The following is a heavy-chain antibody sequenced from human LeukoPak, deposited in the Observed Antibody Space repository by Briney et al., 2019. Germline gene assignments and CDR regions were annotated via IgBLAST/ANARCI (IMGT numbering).Heavy chain of an antibody. CDR1: GFTFINYA. Sequence: PGASLRLSCAASGFTFINYAMNWVRQAPGGGLEWVSSITGRGRDTYRADPVKARFTISRDNYKNTLYLQMISLRAEDTAIYYCAKGAREDCSGSICYPFDYWGQGTLVTVSS. CDR3: AKGAREDCSGSICYPFDY. J-gene: IGHJ4*02. D-gene: IGHD2-2*01. CDR2: ITGRGRDT. V-gene: IGHV3-23*01.